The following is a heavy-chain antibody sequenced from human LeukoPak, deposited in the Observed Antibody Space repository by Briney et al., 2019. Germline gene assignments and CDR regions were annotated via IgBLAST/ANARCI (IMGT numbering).Heavy chain of an antibody. Sequence: PGGSLRLSCAASGFTFSSGMHWVRQAPGKGLEWVSAISGSGGSTYYAGSVKGRFTISRDNSKNTLYLQMNSLRAEDTAVYYCAKDAYSYGPAGRFDYWGQGTLVTVSS. D-gene: IGHD5-18*01. J-gene: IGHJ4*02. CDR2: ISGSGGST. CDR1: GFTFSSG. CDR3: AKDAYSYGPAGRFDY. V-gene: IGHV3-23*01.